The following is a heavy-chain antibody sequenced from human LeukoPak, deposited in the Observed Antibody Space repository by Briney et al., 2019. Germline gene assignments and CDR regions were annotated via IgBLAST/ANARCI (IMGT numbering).Heavy chain of an antibody. Sequence: PGGSLRLSCAASGFIFSSYSMNWVRQAPGKGLEWVSYISSSSSSIYYADAVQGRFTISRDNAKNSLYLQMNSLRAEDTAIYYCTKAPVNSCLGAFCYPFDSWGQGTLVTVSS. J-gene: IGHJ4*02. V-gene: IGHV3-48*01. D-gene: IGHD2-15*01. CDR1: GFIFSSYS. CDR3: TKAPVNSCLGAFCYPFDS. CDR2: ISSSSSSI.